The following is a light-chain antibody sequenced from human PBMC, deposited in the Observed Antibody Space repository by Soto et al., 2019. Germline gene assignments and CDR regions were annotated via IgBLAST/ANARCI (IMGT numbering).Light chain of an antibody. J-gene: IGKJ1*01. CDR2: DAS. CDR1: QSVSSY. V-gene: IGKV3-11*01. CDR3: QQRSNWPWT. Sequence: EIVLTQSPATLSLSPGERATLSCGASQSVSSYLAWYQQKPGRAPRLLIYDASNRATGIPARFSGSGSGTDFTLTISSLEPEDFAVYYCQQRSNWPWTFGQGTKVDIK.